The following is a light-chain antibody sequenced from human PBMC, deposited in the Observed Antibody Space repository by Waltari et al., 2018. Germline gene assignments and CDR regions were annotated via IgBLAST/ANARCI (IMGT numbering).Light chain of an antibody. J-gene: IGLJ2*01. CDR1: SSDVGGYHY. V-gene: IGLV2-11*01. Sequence: QSALTQPRSVSGSPGQSVTISCTGTSSDVGGYHYVSWYQQHPGKASKLMIYDVSKRPSGVPDRCSGSKAGKTASLPIPALHAEADLHYPRRSHAGSYTYIYVAFGRGTQLTVL. CDR3: RSHAGSYTYIYVA. CDR2: DVS.